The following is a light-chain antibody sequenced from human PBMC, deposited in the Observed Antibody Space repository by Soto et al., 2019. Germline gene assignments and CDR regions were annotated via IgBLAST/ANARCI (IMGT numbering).Light chain of an antibody. Sequence: QSVLTQPASVSGSPGQSITISCTGSNGDVGGYNYVSWYQQLPGKAPKLMIYEVTSRPSGVSNRFSGSKSGNTASLTISGLQAEDEADYYCTSYTNSRTLYVFGTGTKLTVL. CDR2: EVT. CDR1: NGDVGGYNY. V-gene: IGLV2-14*01. J-gene: IGLJ1*01. CDR3: TSYTNSRTLYV.